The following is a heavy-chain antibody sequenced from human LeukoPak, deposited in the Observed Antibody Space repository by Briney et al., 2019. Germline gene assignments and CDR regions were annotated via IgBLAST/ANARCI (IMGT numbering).Heavy chain of an antibody. CDR3: ARDSSSSLSYWFDP. D-gene: IGHD6-6*01. CDR1: GYTFTSYD. V-gene: IGHV1-2*02. J-gene: IGHJ5*02. CDR2: INPNSGGT. Sequence: ASVKVSCKASGYTFTSYDINWVRQATGQGLEWMGWINPNSGGTNYAQKFQGRVTMTRDTSISTAYMELSRLRSDDTAVYYCARDSSSSLSYWFDPWGQGTLVTVSS.